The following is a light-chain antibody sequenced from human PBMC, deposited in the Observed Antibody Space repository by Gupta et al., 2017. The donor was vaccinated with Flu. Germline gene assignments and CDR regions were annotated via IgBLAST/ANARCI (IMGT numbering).Light chain of an antibody. J-gene: IGKJ4*01. CDR2: DTS. CDR1: QDITNY. Sequence: DIQMTQSPSSLSASVGDRVTITCQASQDITNYLTWYRQKPGKAPELLIYDTSILETGVPSRFRGGGSGTDFSYSISSLQPEDNATYNGQQYHNLGLSFGGGTKVEIK. V-gene: IGKV1-33*01. CDR3: QQYHNLGLS.